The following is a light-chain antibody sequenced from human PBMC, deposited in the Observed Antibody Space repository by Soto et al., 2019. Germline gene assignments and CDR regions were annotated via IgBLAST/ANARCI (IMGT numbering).Light chain of an antibody. CDR3: QQYNNGPIFT. CDR2: GAS. CDR1: QSVSSS. Sequence: EIVMTQSPATLSVSPGERATLSCRASQSVSSSLAWYQQRPGQAPRLLIYGASTRASGIPARFSGSGSGTGTDFTLTISSLQSEDFAVYYCQQYNNGPIFTFGPGTKVDIK. V-gene: IGKV3-15*01. J-gene: IGKJ3*01.